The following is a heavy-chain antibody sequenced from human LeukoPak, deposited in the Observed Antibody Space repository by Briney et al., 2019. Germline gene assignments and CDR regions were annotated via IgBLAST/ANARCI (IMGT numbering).Heavy chain of an antibody. D-gene: IGHD5-12*01. CDR2: ISGSGGSI. J-gene: IGHJ5*01. Sequence: PGGSLRLSCAASGFTFSSYAMSWVRQAPGKGLEWVSAISGSGGSIYYTDSVKGRFTISRDNSKNTLYLQMNSLRAEDTAVYYCAKPRVAYNWFDSWSQGTLVTVSS. V-gene: IGHV3-23*01. CDR1: GFTFSSYA. CDR3: AKPRVAYNWFDS.